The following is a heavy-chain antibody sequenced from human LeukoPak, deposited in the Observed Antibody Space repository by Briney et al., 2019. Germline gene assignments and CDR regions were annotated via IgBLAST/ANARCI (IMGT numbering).Heavy chain of an antibody. Sequence: NPSETLSLTCTVSGGSISSYYWGWIRQPPGKGLEWIGSIYYSGSTYYNPSLKSRVTISVDTSKNQFSLKLSSVTAADTAVYYCARHSGQQLAIHYFDYWGQGTLVTVSS. CDR3: ARHSGQQLAIHYFDY. V-gene: IGHV4-39*01. J-gene: IGHJ4*02. CDR1: GGSISSYY. CDR2: IYYSGST. D-gene: IGHD6-13*01.